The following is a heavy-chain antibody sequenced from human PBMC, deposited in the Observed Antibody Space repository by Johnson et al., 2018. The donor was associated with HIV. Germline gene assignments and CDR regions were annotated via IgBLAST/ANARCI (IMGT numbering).Heavy chain of an antibody. V-gene: IGHV3-64*01. CDR2: IRSNGGRT. CDR3: AKDQHGPLVPTVMRDDAFDI. D-gene: IGHD5-12*01. CDR1: GFTFSSYA. Sequence: EVQLVESGGGLVQPGGSLRLSCAASGFTFSSYAMHWVRQAPGKGLEYVSAIRSNGGRTYYANSVKGRFTISRDNSKNTLYLQMNSLGAGDTAVYYCAKDQHGPLVPTVMRDDAFDIWGQGTMVTVSS. J-gene: IGHJ3*02.